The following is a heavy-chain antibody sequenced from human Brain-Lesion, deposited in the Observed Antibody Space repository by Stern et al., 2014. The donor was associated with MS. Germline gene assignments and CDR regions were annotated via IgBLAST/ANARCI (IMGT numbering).Heavy chain of an antibody. Sequence: QVQLVQSGAEVKKPGASVKVSCKVSGYTLTELSIHWVRHAPTPGLERMGGFDPEDGETIFAQTFQGRLPTTEDTLSDTAYMELSSLRSEDAAVYYCATLSPGAGGNYYRHFDYWGQGTLVTVSS. D-gene: IGHD1-26*01. CDR1: GYTLTELS. CDR2: FDPEDGET. V-gene: IGHV1-24*01. CDR3: ATLSPGAGGNYYRHFDY. J-gene: IGHJ4*02.